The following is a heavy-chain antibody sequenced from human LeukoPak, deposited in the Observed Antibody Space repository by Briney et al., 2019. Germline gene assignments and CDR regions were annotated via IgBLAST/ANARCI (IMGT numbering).Heavy chain of an antibody. Sequence: SETLSLTCSVSGYSFTSGHYWGWIRQPPGKGLEWIGNIYHTGSTHYNPSLKSRDTISVDTSKNQFSLKLSSVTAADTAVYYCARYCSSTSCILRGFDYWGQGTLVTVSS. V-gene: IGHV4-38-2*01. D-gene: IGHD2-2*01. CDR3: ARYCSSTSCILRGFDY. J-gene: IGHJ4*02. CDR2: IYHTGST. CDR1: GYSFTSGHY.